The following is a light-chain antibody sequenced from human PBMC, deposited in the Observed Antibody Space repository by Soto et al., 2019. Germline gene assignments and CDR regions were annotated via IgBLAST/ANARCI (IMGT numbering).Light chain of an antibody. Sequence: DIQMTQSPSTLSASVGDRVTITCRASQSISKWLAWYQQKPGKAPKLLIYDASSLESGVPSRFSGSGSGTEFTLTISSLQPDDFASYSCQQYYSSSPWTFGQGTKVDIK. CDR2: DAS. J-gene: IGKJ1*01. V-gene: IGKV1-5*01. CDR1: QSISKW. CDR3: QQYYSSSPWT.